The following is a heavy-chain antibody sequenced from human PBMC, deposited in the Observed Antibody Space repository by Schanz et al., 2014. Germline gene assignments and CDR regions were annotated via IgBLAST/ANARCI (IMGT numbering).Heavy chain of an antibody. D-gene: IGHD6-19*01. CDR3: AKDLAVAGDY. CDR1: GFTFSSFG. V-gene: IGHV3-30*02. Sequence: QVQLVESGGGVVQPGQSLRLSCAASGFTFSSFGIHWVRQAPGKGLEWVAFIRYDGSNKYYADSVKGRFTISRDNSKNTLYLQMNSLRAEDTAVYYCAKDLAVAGDYWGQGTLVTVSS. J-gene: IGHJ4*02. CDR2: IRYDGSNK.